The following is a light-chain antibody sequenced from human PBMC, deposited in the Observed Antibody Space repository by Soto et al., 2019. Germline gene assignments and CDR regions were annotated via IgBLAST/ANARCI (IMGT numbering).Light chain of an antibody. CDR1: QSVSSSY. V-gene: IGKV3-20*01. CDR2: GAS. J-gene: IGKJ1*01. Sequence: EIVLTQSPGTLSLSPGERATLSCRASQSVSSSYLAWYQQKPGQAPRLLIYGASSRATGIPDRFSGSGSGTDFTLTISRLESELFTLYHCKQYGSSFWTFGQGAKVE. CDR3: KQYGSSFWT.